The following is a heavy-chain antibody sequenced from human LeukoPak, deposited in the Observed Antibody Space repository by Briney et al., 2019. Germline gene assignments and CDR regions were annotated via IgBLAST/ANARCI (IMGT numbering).Heavy chain of an antibody. CDR1: AFTFSSYS. CDR2: IKRDGREE. D-gene: IGHD1-1*01. Sequence: GGSLRLSWAAAAFTFSSYSMSWVRQAQGKGLEWVANIKRDGREEYYVDSVKGRFTISRDNAKNSLYLQMNSLRVEDTAVYYCAVTRGHWGQGTLVTVSS. J-gene: IGHJ4*02. V-gene: IGHV3-7*01. CDR3: AVTRGH.